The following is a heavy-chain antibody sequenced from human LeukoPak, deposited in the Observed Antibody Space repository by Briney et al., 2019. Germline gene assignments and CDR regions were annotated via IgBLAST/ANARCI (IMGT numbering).Heavy chain of an antibody. CDR1: GMYW. J-gene: IGHJ4*02. CDR3: VSFYETY. Sequence: GGSLRLSCAASGMYWMHWVRQAPGKGLVWVSHINSDGSWTSYADSVKGRFTISKDNAKNTVYLQMSNLRVEDTAVYYCVSFYETYWGRGTLVTVSS. CDR2: INSDGSWT. D-gene: IGHD3-22*01. V-gene: IGHV3-74*01.